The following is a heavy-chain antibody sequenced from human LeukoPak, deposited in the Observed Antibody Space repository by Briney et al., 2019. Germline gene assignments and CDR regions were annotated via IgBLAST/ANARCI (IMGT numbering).Heavy chain of an antibody. D-gene: IGHD2-2*02. J-gene: IGHJ3*01. V-gene: IGHV3-21*04. Sequence: GGSLRLSCAASGFTFDTYNFNWVRQAPGKGLEWVATIRSYSSYIHYADSVKGRFTISRDNSKNTLYLQMNSLRADDTAVYYCAMKAVPRPRLYDAFDFWGQGTVVTVSS. CDR1: GFTFDTYN. CDR2: IRSYSSYI. CDR3: AMKAVPRPRLYDAFDF.